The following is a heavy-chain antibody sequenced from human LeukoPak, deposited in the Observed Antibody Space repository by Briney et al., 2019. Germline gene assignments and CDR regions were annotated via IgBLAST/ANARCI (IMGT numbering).Heavy chain of an antibody. J-gene: IGHJ4*02. CDR1: GFNFSSYW. CDR2: INQDGSVK. CDR3: ARGYGGATGY. V-gene: IGHV3-7*01. D-gene: IGHD1-26*01. Sequence: GGSLRLSCGASGFNFSSYWMTWVRQAPGKGLEWVANINQDGSVKSYVDSVRGRFTISRDNAKNSLFLQMNSLRAEDTAVHYCARGYGGATGYWGQGTLVTVSS.